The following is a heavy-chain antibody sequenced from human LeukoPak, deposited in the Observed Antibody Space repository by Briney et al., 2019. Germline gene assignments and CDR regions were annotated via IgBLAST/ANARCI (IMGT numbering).Heavy chain of an antibody. CDR1: GFTFSSYS. V-gene: IGHV3-21*01. D-gene: IGHD5-24*01. CDR3: ASSPQFDAFDI. J-gene: IGHJ3*02. CDR2: ISSSSYI. Sequence: PGGSLRLSCAASGFTFSSYSMNWVRQAPGKGLEWVSSISSSSYIYYADSVKGRFTISRDNAKNSLYLQMNSLRAEDTAVYYCASSPQFDAFDIWGQGTMVTVSS.